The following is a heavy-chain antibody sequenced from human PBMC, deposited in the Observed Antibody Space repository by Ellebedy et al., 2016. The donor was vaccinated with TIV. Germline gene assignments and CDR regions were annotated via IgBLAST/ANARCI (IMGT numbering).Heavy chain of an antibody. D-gene: IGHD4-17*01. CDR3: ARADYGDYDDDY. CDR1: GYTFTTYA. V-gene: IGHV1-3*01. CDR2: INAGNGNT. J-gene: IGHJ4*02. Sequence: AASVKVSCKASGYTFTTYAIHWLRQAPGQRVEWMGWINAGNGNTKYSQKFQGRVTITRDTSASTAYMELSSLRSEDTAVYYCARADYGDYDDDYWGQGTLVTVSS.